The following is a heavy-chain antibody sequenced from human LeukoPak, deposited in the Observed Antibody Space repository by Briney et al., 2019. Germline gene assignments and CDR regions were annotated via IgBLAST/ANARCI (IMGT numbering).Heavy chain of an antibody. CDR3: ARVQQYDKFDY. V-gene: IGHV3-20*04. CDR2: ISWNGGRT. J-gene: IGHJ4*02. D-gene: IGHD3-22*01. CDR1: GFTFDDYD. Sequence: GGSLRLCCAASGFTFDDYDLVSVRQAPGKGLEWVSGISWNGGRTAYADSVKGRFTISRDDAKNSLYLQLNSLRAEDTALYYCARVQQYDKFDYWGQGTLVTVSS.